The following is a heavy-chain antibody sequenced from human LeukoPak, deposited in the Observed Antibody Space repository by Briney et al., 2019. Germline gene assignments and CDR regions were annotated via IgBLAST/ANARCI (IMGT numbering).Heavy chain of an antibody. D-gene: IGHD2/OR15-2a*01. V-gene: IGHV3-74*01. J-gene: IGHJ4*02. CDR1: GNYR. Sequence: GGSLRLSCAASGNYRMHWVRQAPGKGLVWVSHINSDGSWTSYADSVKGRFTIPKDNAKNTVYLQMNSLRAEDTAVYYCVSFYETYWGRGTLVTVSS. CDR2: INSDGSWT. CDR3: VSFYETY.